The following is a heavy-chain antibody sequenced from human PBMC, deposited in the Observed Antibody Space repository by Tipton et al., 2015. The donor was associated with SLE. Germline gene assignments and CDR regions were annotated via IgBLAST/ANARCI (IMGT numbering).Heavy chain of an antibody. J-gene: IGHJ2*01. Sequence: TLSLTCTVSGGSISSYYWSWIRQPAGGGLEWIGRIYTNENTNYNPSLKSRVTMSVDTSKYHFSLKLISVTAADTAVYYCAREFLNPVTTVHYYFDLWGRGTLVTVSS. V-gene: IGHV4-4*07. CDR2: IYTNENT. CDR1: GGSISSYY. D-gene: IGHD4-11*01. CDR3: AREFLNPVTTVHYYFDL.